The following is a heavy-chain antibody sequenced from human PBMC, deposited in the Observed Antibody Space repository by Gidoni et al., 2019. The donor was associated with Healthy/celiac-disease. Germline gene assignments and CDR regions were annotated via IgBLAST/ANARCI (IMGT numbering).Heavy chain of an antibody. CDR3: ARDHEGPFDY. J-gene: IGHJ4*02. Sequence: QVQLVESGGGVVQPGRSLRLSCAASGFTFSSYGMHWVRQAPGKGLEWVAVISYDGSNKYYADSVKGRFTISRDNSKNTLYLQMNSLRAEDTAVYYCARDHEGPFDYWGQGTLVTVSS. V-gene: IGHV3-30*03. CDR1: GFTFSSYG. CDR2: ISYDGSNK.